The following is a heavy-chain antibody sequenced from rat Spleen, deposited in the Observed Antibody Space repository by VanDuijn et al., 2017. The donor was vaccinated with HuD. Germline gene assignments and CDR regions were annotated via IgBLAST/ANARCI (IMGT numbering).Heavy chain of an antibody. J-gene: IGHJ3*01. V-gene: IGHV5-7*01. CDR2: ITHTGGGT. Sequence: EVQLVESGGGLVQPGRSLKVSCSASGFTFSDYFMAWVRQAPTKGLEWVATITHTGGGTFYPDSVKGRFTISRDIVENTLYLQMSSLRSEDTATYYCARQGYPSWFAYWGQGTLVTVSS. CDR3: ARQGYPSWFAY. D-gene: IGHD1-11*01. CDR1: GFTFSDYF.